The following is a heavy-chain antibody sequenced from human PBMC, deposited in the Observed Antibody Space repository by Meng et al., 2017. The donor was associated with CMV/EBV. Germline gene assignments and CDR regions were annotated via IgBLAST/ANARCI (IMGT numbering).Heavy chain of an antibody. CDR1: GGSISSGDYF. D-gene: IGHD2-21*02. Sequence: LQWLGPGLVKPSQTLSSIWTGSGGSISSGDYFWSWIRQPPGKGLECIGYIYYSGSTYYNPALKSRVTISVDTSKNQFSLKLSSVTAADTAVYYCAREGDNPFDYWGQGTLVTVSS. V-gene: IGHV4-30-4*08. CDR2: IYYSGST. J-gene: IGHJ4*02. CDR3: AREGDNPFDY.